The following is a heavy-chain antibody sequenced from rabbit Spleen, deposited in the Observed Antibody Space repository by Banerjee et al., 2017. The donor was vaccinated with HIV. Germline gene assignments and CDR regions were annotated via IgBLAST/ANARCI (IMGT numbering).Heavy chain of an antibody. Sequence: QEQLVESRGGLVTPGGSLKLSCKASGFIISSNYWMNWVRQAPGKGLEWIGYIDPIFGTTSYASWVNGRFTISSDNAQNTVDLQMNSLTAADTATYFCARDRADIGGDYGPYYFDLWGPGTLVTVS. D-gene: IGHD2-1*01. V-gene: IGHV1S43*01. CDR2: IDPIFGTT. CDR3: ARDRADIGGDYGPYYFDL. CDR1: GFIISSNYW. J-gene: IGHJ4*01.